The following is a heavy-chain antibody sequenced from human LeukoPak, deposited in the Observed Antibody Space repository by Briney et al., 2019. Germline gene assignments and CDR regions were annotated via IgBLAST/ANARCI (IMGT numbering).Heavy chain of an antibody. V-gene: IGHV4-59*08. CDR2: IYYSGNT. D-gene: IGHD6-6*01. Sequence: PSETLSLTCTVSGGSISSYYWSWLRQPPGKGLEWIGYIYYSGNTNYNPSLKSRVTISVDTSKNQFSLKLSSVTAADTAVYYCARLYSSSFPLYLGQGTLVTVSS. J-gene: IGHJ4*02. CDR3: ARLYSSSFPLY. CDR1: GGSISSYY.